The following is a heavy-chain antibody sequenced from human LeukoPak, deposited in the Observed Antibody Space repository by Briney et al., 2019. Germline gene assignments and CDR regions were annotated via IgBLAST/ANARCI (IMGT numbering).Heavy chain of an antibody. CDR2: IIPIFGIA. CDR3: ARARWELLRLKPRNTKCADAFDI. V-gene: IGHV1-69*01. Sequence: SVKVSRKASGGTFSSYAISWVRQAPGQGLEWRGGIIPIFGIANYAQKFQGRVTITADESTRTAYMELRSLRSEDTAVYYCARARWELLRLKPRNTKCADAFDIWGQGTMVTVSS. J-gene: IGHJ3*02. CDR1: GGTFSSYA. D-gene: IGHD1-26*01.